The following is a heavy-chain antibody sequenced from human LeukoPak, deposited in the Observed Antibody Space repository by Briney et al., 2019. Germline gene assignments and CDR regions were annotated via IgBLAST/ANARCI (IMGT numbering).Heavy chain of an antibody. D-gene: IGHD3-10*01. CDR3: ARWEVRLNAFEM. CDR2: IYYSGST. Sequence: SETLSLTCTVSGGSISSYYWSWIRQPPGKGLEWIGYIYYSGSTNYNPSLKSRVTISVDTSKNQFSLSLSSVTAADTAVYYCARWEVRLNAFEMWGQGTMVTVSS. V-gene: IGHV4-59*08. CDR1: GGSISSYY. J-gene: IGHJ3*02.